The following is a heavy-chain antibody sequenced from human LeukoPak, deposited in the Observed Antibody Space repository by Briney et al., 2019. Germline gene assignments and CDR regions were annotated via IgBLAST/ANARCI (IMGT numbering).Heavy chain of an antibody. CDR1: GFTFSDYY. V-gene: IGHV3-11*03. D-gene: IGHD3-3*01. Sequence: SGGSLRLSCEASGFTFSDYYMSWIRQAPGKGLEWVSYISSGSSYTNYADSVKGRFTISRDNAKNSLYLQMNSLRAEDTAVYYCARRGNPLDFDYWGQGTLVTVSS. CDR2: ISSGSSYT. CDR3: ARRGNPLDFDY. J-gene: IGHJ4*02.